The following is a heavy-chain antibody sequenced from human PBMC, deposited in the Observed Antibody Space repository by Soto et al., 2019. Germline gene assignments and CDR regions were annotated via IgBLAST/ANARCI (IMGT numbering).Heavy chain of an antibody. CDR2: IYFRGGT. V-gene: IGHV4-30-4*01. CDR3: AREVSAMVRGVNFDY. J-gene: IGHJ4*02. Sequence: QTLERTWSLSASRISSGDYYWNWIREPPGKGREWIGYIYFRGGTYDNPSRNSRVTISVDTSKNQYSLKLSSVTAADTAVYYCAREVSAMVRGVNFDYCGQVTGVTVSA. CDR1: ASRISSGDYY. D-gene: IGHD3-10*01.